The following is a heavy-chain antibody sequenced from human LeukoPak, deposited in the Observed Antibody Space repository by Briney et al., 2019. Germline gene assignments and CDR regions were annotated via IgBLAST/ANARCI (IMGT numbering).Heavy chain of an antibody. Sequence: ASVKVSCKASGGTFSSYAISWVRQAPGQGLEWMGGIIPIFGTANYAQKFQGRVTITTDESTSTAYMELSSLRSEDTAVCYCARGIRVALDAFDIWGQGTMVTVSS. CDR2: IIPIFGTA. J-gene: IGHJ3*02. D-gene: IGHD2-15*01. CDR1: GGTFSSYA. V-gene: IGHV1-69*05. CDR3: ARGIRVALDAFDI.